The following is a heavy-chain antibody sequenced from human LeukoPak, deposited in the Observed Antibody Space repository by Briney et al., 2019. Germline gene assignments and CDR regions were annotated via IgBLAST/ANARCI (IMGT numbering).Heavy chain of an antibody. J-gene: IGHJ4*02. CDR1: GFTFSSYG. Sequence: GGSLRLSCAASGFTFSSYGMSWVRQAPGKGLEWVAHISYDGSNKYYADSVKGRFTISRDNSKNTLYLQMNTLRPEDTAVYYCARDRAKVGYELDYWGQGTLVTVSS. CDR3: ARDRAKVGYELDY. V-gene: IGHV3-30*03. D-gene: IGHD5-12*01. CDR2: ISYDGSNK.